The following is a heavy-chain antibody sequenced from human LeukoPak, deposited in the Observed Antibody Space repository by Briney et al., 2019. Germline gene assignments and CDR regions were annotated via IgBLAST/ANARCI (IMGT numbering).Heavy chain of an antibody. Sequence: GGSLRLSCAASGFTFSNAWMSWVRQAPGKGLEWVGRIKSKTDGGTTDYAAPVKGRFTISRDDSKNTLYLQMNSLKTEDTAVYYCTTGRGIQLWTRNPFDPWGQGTLSPSPQ. V-gene: IGHV3-15*01. CDR2: IKSKTDGGTT. D-gene: IGHD5-18*01. J-gene: IGHJ5*02. CDR3: TTGRGIQLWTRNPFDP. CDR1: GFTFSNAW.